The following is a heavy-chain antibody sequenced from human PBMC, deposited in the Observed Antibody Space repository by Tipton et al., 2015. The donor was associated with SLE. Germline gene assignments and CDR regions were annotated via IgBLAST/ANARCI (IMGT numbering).Heavy chain of an antibody. CDR1: SSSSYY. V-gene: IGHV3-23*01. Sequence: SSSSYYWGWIRQAPGKGLEWVSAISGSGGSTYYADSVKGRFTISRDNSKNTLYLQMNSLRAEDTAVYYCASTRENWAFDYWGQGTLVTVSP. D-gene: IGHD7-27*01. CDR2: ISGSGGST. CDR3: ASTRENWAFDY. J-gene: IGHJ4*02.